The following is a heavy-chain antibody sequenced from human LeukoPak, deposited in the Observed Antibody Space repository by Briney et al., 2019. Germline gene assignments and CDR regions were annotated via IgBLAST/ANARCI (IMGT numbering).Heavy chain of an antibody. CDR3: ARRQVYNWFDP. Sequence: SGTLSLTCAVYGGSFSGYYWSWIRQPPGKGLEWIGEINHSGSTNYNPSLKSRVTISVDTSKNQFSLKLSSVTAADTAVYYCARRQVYNWFDPWGQGTLVTVSS. CDR1: GGSFSGYY. CDR2: INHSGST. V-gene: IGHV4-34*01. J-gene: IGHJ5*02.